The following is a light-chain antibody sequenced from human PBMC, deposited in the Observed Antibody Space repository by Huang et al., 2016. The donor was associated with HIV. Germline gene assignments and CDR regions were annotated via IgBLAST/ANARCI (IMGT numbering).Light chain of an antibody. V-gene: IGKV1-5*03. J-gene: IGKJ2*01. CDR2: KAS. CDR1: QSISSW. CDR3: QQYNSYPYT. Sequence: DIQMTQSPSTLSASVGDRVTITCRTSQSISSWLAWYQQKPGKAPKLLIYKASSLESGVPSRFSGSGSGTEFTLTISSLQPDDFATYYCQQYNSYPYTFGQGTKLEIK.